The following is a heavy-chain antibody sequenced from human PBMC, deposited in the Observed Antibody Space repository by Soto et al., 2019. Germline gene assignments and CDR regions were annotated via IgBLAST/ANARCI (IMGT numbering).Heavy chain of an antibody. D-gene: IGHD2-8*02. V-gene: IGHV4-34*01. CDR2: VNHSGST. CDR3: AGTGPTYGFDV. CDR1: GGSFSGYY. J-gene: IGHJ3*01. Sequence: QVQLQQWGAGLLKPSETLSLPCAVYGGSFSGYYWSWIRQPPGTGLEWIGEVNHSGSTTYNSSLTSRVSPSVDTASNQLSRRLTSATAADTAVYFWAGTGPTYGFDVWGQGTLAIASS.